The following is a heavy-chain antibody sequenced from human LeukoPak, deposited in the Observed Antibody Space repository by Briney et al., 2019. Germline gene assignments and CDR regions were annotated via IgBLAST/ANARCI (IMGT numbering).Heavy chain of an antibody. CDR1: GYTFTGYY. CDR3: ARDAYSSGWLDPGALFDY. J-gene: IGHJ4*02. D-gene: IGHD6-19*01. CDR2: INPNNGGT. Sequence: ASVKVSCKASGYTFTGYYLYWVRQAPGQGLEWVGWINPNNGGTNYAQNFQGRVTMTRDTSISTVYMELSSLRSDDTAVYYCARDAYSSGWLDPGALFDYWGQGTLVTVSS. V-gene: IGHV1-2*02.